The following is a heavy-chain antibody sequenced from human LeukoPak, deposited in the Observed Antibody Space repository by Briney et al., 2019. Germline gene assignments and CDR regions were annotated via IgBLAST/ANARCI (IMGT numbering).Heavy chain of an antibody. D-gene: IGHD3-10*01. J-gene: IGHJ4*02. CDR1: GFTFSSYS. CDR3: AREAFYGSGSSDY. V-gene: IGHV3-21*01. Sequence: GGSVRLSCAASGFTFSSYSMNWVRQAPGKGLEWVSSISSSSSYIYYADSVKGRFTISRDNAKNSLYLQMNSLRAEDTAVYYCAREAFYGSGSSDYWGQGTLVTVSS. CDR2: ISSSSSYI.